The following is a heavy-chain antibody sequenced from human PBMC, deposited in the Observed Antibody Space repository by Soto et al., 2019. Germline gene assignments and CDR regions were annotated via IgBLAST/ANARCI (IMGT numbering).Heavy chain of an antibody. CDR2: ISAYNGNT. J-gene: IGHJ5*02. V-gene: IGHV1-18*01. D-gene: IGHD2-15*01. Sequence: ASVKVSFKASGYTFTSYGISWVRQAPGQGLEWMGWISAYNGNTNYAQKLQGRVTMTTDTSTSTAYMELRSLRSDDTAVYYCASSVVVAATVDWFDPWGQGTLVTVS. CDR1: GYTFTSYG. CDR3: ASSVVVAATVDWFDP.